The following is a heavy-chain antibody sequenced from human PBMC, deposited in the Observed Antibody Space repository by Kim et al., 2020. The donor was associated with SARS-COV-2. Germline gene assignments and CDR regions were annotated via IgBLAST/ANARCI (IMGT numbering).Heavy chain of an antibody. D-gene: IGHD5-12*01. CDR1: GGSFSGFY. CDR3: ARGVGRWLRQSLDT. J-gene: IGHJ5*02. CDR2: IIHIGVA. V-gene: IGHV4-34*12. Sequence: SETLSLTCAVDGGSFSGFYWNWIRHSPGRGLEWIGEIIHIGVATYNPSLKDRVTLAVDTSKKQFSLQVHSVTAADAGGYYCARGVGRWLRQSLDTWGQGTLVPVPS.